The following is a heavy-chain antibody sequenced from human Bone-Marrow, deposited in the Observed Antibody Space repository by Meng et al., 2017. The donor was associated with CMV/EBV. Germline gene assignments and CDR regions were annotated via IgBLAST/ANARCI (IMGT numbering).Heavy chain of an antibody. J-gene: IGHJ5*02. CDR3: ARGLRYSSPYNWFDP. Sequence: ASVKVSCKASGYTFTGYYMHWVRQAPGQGLEWTGWINPNSGGTNYAQKFQGRVTMTRDTSISTAYMELSRLRSDDTAVYYCARGLRYSSPYNWFDPWGQGTLVTVSS. V-gene: IGHV1-2*02. CDR2: INPNSGGT. D-gene: IGHD6-6*01. CDR1: GYTFTGYY.